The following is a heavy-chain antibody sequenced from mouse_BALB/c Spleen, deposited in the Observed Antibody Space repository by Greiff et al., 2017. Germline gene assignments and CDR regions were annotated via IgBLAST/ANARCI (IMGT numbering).Heavy chain of an antibody. CDR3: ASYDGYYYFDY. CDR2: INPYNDGT. Sequence: EVQLQQSGPELVKPGASVKMSCKASGYTFTSYVMHWVQQKPGQGLEWIGYINPYNDGTKYNEKFKGKATLTSDKSSSTAYMELSSLTSEDSAVYYCASYDGYYYFDYWGQGTTLTVSS. D-gene: IGHD2-3*01. V-gene: IGHV1-14*01. J-gene: IGHJ2*01. CDR1: GYTFTSYV.